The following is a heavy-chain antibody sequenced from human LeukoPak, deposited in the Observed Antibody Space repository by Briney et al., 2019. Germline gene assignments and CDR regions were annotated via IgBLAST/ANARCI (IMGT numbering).Heavy chain of an antibody. CDR2: INPNSGGT. CDR1: GYTFTGYY. D-gene: IGHD6-19*01. Sequence: EASVKVSCKAPGYTFTGYYMHWVRQAPGQGLEWMGWINPNSGGTNYAQKFQGRVTMTRDTSISTAYMELSRLRSDDTAVYYCAREPVAVAGTGLYYWGQGTLVTVSS. J-gene: IGHJ4*02. CDR3: AREPVAVAGTGLYY. V-gene: IGHV1-2*02.